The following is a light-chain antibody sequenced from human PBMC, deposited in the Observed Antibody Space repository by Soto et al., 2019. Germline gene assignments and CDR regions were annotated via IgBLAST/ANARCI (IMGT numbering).Light chain of an antibody. Sequence: EIGITQSPTTLSVSPGERATLSCRASQSVSINLAWYQQRPGQAPRLLIYGASTRATGIPARFSGSGSGTDFTLTISSLQSEDFAVYYCQQYNNWPQTFGPGTKVDNK. J-gene: IGKJ3*01. CDR2: GAS. CDR1: QSVSIN. V-gene: IGKV3-15*01. CDR3: QQYNNWPQT.